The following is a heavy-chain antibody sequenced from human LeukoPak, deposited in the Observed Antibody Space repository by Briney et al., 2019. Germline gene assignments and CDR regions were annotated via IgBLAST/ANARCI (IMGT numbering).Heavy chain of an antibody. D-gene: IGHD6-19*01. CDR2: IRSKANSYAT. Sequence: GGSLRLSCAASGFTFSGSAMHWVRQASGKGLEWVGRIRSKANSYATAYAASVKGRFTISRDDSKNTAYLQMNSLKTEDTAVYYCTRHVSRIAVAGLNWVWFDPWGQGTLVTVSS. CDR1: GFTFSGSA. V-gene: IGHV3-73*01. CDR3: TRHVSRIAVAGLNWVWFDP. J-gene: IGHJ5*02.